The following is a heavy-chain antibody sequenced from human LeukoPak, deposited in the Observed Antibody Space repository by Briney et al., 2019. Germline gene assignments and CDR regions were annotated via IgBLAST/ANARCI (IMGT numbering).Heavy chain of an antibody. J-gene: IGHJ4*02. CDR1: GVSINTYF. CDR2: VYYNGIT. D-gene: IGHD1/OR15-1a*01. CDR3: ASQLGGTTFH. V-gene: IGHV4-59*01. Sequence: SETLSLTCTASGVSINTYFWSWIRQPPGKGLEWIGYVYYNGITNYNPSLKGRVSISLDTSKNQFSLRLNSVTAAETAVYYCASQLGGTTFHWGQGTLVTVSS.